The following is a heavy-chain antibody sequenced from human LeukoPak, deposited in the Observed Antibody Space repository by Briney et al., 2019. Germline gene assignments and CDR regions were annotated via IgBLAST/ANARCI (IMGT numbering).Heavy chain of an antibody. CDR2: ISSSSSYI. Sequence: PGGSLRLSCAASGFTFSSYSMNWVRQAPGRGLEWVSSISSSSSYIYYADSVKGRFTISRDNAKNSLYLQMNSLRAEDTAVYYCARGRLAIDYYWGQGTLVTVSS. D-gene: IGHD3-9*01. CDR1: GFTFSSYS. CDR3: ARGRLAIDYY. J-gene: IGHJ4*02. V-gene: IGHV3-21*01.